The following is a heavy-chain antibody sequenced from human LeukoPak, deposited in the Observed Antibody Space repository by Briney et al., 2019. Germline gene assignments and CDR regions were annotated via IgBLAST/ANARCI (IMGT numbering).Heavy chain of an antibody. CDR2: IKQDGSEK. D-gene: IGHD6-13*01. V-gene: IGHV3-7*01. CDR3: AKLSIAVPGSDY. Sequence: PGGSLRLSCAASGFTFSNYWMSWVRQAPGKGLEWVANIKQDGSEKYYVDSVKGRFTISRDNAENTLYLQMNGLRAEDTAVYYCAKLSIAVPGSDYWGQGTLVTVSS. CDR1: GFTFSNYW. J-gene: IGHJ4*02.